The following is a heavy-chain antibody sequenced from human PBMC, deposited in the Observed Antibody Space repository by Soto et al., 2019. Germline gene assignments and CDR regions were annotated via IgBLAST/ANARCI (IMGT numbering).Heavy chain of an antibody. CDR3: ARNVGHYWYFDL. Sequence: EVQLVESGGGLVQPGGSLTLSCAASGFAVSSSYMGWVRQAPGKGLEWVSSIYREGNTYYADSVRGRFTVSTANSKDTLYLQMNSLRVDDTAVYYCARNVGHYWYFDLWGRGTLVSVSS. J-gene: IGHJ2*01. CDR1: GFAVSSSY. CDR2: IYREGNT. D-gene: IGHD1-26*01. V-gene: IGHV3-66*01.